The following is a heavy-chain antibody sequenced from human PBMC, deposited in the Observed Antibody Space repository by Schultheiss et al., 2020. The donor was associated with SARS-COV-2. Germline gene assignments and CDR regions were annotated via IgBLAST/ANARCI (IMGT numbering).Heavy chain of an antibody. D-gene: IGHD3-10*01. CDR2: IYYTGIT. CDR3: ARAARVEQLFSVRGGHLDY. Sequence: SETLSFTCTVSGSSISGYFWTWIRQPPGKGLEQMGNIYYTGITKYSPSLKSRVTISVDTSKKQFSLRLGSVTAADTAVYYCARAARVEQLFSVRGGHLDYWGRGTQVTVSS. J-gene: IGHJ4*02. V-gene: IGHV4-59*01. CDR1: GSSISGYF.